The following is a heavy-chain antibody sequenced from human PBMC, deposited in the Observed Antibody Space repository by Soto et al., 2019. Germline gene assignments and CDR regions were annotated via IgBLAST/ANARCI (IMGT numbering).Heavy chain of an antibody. CDR3: ARDPYSSSTDAFDI. CDR2: IYYSGST. J-gene: IGHJ3*02. D-gene: IGHD6-6*01. V-gene: IGHV4-59*02. CDR1: GGSVTNYY. Sequence: SETLSLTCTVSGGSVTNYYWSWIRQPPGKGLEWVGYIYYSGSTNYNPSLKSRVTMSVDTSKNQFSLRLTSVTAADTAVYYCARDPYSSSTDAFDIWGQGTMVTVSS.